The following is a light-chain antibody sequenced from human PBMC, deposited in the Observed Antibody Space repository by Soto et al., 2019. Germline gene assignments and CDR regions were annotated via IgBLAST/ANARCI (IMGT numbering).Light chain of an antibody. Sequence: DIVVTQSPATLSVSPGERATLSCRASQSVSTNLAWYQQKPGQAPRLLIYGASTRATGIPARFSGSGSGIEFTLTISSLQSEDFAVYYCQQYNNWPRTFGQGTKVEIK. CDR2: GAS. J-gene: IGKJ1*01. CDR3: QQYNNWPRT. V-gene: IGKV3-15*01. CDR1: QSVSTN.